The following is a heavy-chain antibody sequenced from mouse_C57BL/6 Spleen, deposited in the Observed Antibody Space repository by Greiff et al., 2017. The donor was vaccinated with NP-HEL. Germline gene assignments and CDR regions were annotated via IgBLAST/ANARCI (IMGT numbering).Heavy chain of an antibody. CDR1: GYSITSGYD. D-gene: IGHD4-1*01. CDR2: ISYSGST. CDR3: ARGGKLRAMDY. V-gene: IGHV3-1*01. Sequence: EVKLVESGPGMVKPSQSLSLTCTVTGYSITSGYDWHWIRHFPGNKLEWMGYISYSGSTNYNPSLKSRISITHDTSKNHFFLKLNSVTTEDTATYYCARGGKLRAMDYWGQGTSVTVSS. J-gene: IGHJ4*01.